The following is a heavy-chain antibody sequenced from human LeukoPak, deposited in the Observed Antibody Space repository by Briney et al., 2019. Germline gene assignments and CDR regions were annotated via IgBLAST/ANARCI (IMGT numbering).Heavy chain of an antibody. D-gene: IGHD3-16*01. CDR2: IYTSGST. CDR1: GGSISSYY. V-gene: IGHV4-4*07. J-gene: IGHJ3*02. CDR3: ASTQGHYDYVWGSSLADAFDI. Sequence: PSETLSLTCTVSGGSISSYYWSWIRQPAGKGLEWIGRIYTSGSTNYNPSLKSRVTMSVDTSKNQFSLKLSSVTAADTAVYYCASTQGHYDYVWGSSLADAFDIWGQGTMVTVSS.